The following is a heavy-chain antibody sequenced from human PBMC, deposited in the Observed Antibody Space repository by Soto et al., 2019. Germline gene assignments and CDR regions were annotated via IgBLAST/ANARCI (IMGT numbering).Heavy chain of an antibody. Sequence: SETLSLTCTVSGGSISSSSYYWGWIRQPPGKGLEWIGSIYYSGSTYYNPSLKSRVTISVDTSKNQFSLKLSSVTAADTAVYYGARGYCSGGSCYRYWGQGSPVTVSS. J-gene: IGHJ4*02. D-gene: IGHD2-15*01. CDR1: GGSISSSSYY. CDR2: IYYSGST. CDR3: ARGYCSGGSCYRY. V-gene: IGHV4-39*01.